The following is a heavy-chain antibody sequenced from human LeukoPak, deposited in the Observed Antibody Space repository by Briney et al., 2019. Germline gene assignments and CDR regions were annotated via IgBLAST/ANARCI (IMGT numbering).Heavy chain of an antibody. CDR2: ISNSGTT. J-gene: IGHJ4*02. V-gene: IGHV4-39*01. CDR1: GGSISFGTYY. D-gene: IGHD3-10*01. CDR3: GKQGGSGDYFNEDPFDY. Sequence: SETLSLTCTVSGGSISFGTYYCGWIRQPPGKGLEWIESISNSGTTYYNSSLKSRVIVFIDTSKNQFSLKLSSVTTADTAVYYCGKQGGSGDYFNEDPFDYWGQETLVTVSS.